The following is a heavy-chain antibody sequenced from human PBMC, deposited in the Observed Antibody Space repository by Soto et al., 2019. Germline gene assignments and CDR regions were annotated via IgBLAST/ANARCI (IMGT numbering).Heavy chain of an antibody. J-gene: IGHJ6*02. CDR2: IIPIFGTA. CDR1: GGTFSSYA. CDR3: ARDSSGDDFWSGYPEAKYYYYGMDV. D-gene: IGHD3-3*01. Sequence: SVKVSCKASGGTFSSYAISWVRQAPRQGLEWMGGIIPIFGTANYAQKFQGRVTITADESTSTAYMELSSLRSEDTAVYYCARDSSGDDFWSGYPEAKYYYYGMDVWGQGTTVTVSS. V-gene: IGHV1-69*13.